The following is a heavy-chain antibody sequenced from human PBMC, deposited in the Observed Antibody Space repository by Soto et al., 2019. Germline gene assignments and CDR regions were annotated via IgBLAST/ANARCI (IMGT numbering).Heavy chain of an antibody. CDR1: GFDASVNY. J-gene: IGHJ6*02. CDR3: VRENYYYGMDV. CDR2: INSGGST. V-gene: IGHV3-66*01. Sequence: EVQLVESGGTLVQPGGSLRLSCAASGFDASVNYMTWVRQAPGKGLEWVSAINSGGSTFYDDSVKGRFTISRDNSKNTLNLQINSLRDEDTAMYYCVRENYYYGMDVWGQVTAVTVSS.